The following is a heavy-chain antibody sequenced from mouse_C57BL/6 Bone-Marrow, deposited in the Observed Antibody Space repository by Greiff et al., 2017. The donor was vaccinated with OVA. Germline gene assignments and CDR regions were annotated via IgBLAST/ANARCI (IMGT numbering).Heavy chain of an antibody. D-gene: IGHD2-2*01. CDR3: TREGVYGYDERVWFAY. CDR2: ISSGGDYI. V-gene: IGHV5-9-1*02. J-gene: IGHJ3*01. CDR1: GFTFSSYA. Sequence: EVQLVESGEGLVKPGGSLKLSCAASGFTFSSYAMSWVRQTPQKRLEWVAYISSGGDYIYYADTVKGRFTISRENARNTLYLQMSSLKSEDTAMYYCTREGVYGYDERVWFAYWGQGTLVTVSA.